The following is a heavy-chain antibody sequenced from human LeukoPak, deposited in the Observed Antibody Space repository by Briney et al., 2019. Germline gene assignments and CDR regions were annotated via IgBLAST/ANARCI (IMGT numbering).Heavy chain of an antibody. V-gene: IGHV3-23*01. D-gene: IGHD2-15*01. Sequence: GGSLRLSCAASGFTFSSYAMTWVRQAPGKGLEWVSVTSGSGNTRYYTESVKGRFAISRDNSMNTLYLQMNSLRAEDTAVYYCAKDHQSLKIAISGILDYWGQGALVTVSS. J-gene: IGHJ4*02. CDR1: GFTFSSYA. CDR2: TSGSGNTR. CDR3: AKDHQSLKIAISGILDY.